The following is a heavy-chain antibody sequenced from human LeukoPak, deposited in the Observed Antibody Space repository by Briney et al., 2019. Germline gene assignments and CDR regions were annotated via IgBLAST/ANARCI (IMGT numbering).Heavy chain of an antibody. J-gene: IGHJ4*02. D-gene: IGHD3-3*01. Sequence: SETLSLTCTVSGGSISSSSYYWGWIRQPPGKGLEWIGSIYYSGSTYYNPSLKSRVTISVDTSKNQFSLKLSSVTAADTAVYYCASRLRFLEWFSNDYWGQGTLVTVSS. CDR2: IYYSGST. V-gene: IGHV4-39*01. CDR3: ASRLRFLEWFSNDY. CDR1: GGSISSSSYY.